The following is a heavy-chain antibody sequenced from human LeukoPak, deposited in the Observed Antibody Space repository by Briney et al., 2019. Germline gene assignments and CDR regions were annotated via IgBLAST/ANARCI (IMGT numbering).Heavy chain of an antibody. Sequence: ASVKVSCKAPGYTFTGYYMHWVRQAPGQGLEWMGWINPNSGGTNYAQKFQGRVTMTRDTSISTAYMELSRLRSDDTAVYYCASTYCSSTSCYNWGQGTLVTVSS. CDR3: ASTYCSSTSCYN. CDR2: INPNSGGT. J-gene: IGHJ4*02. D-gene: IGHD2-2*02. V-gene: IGHV1-2*02. CDR1: GYTFTGYY.